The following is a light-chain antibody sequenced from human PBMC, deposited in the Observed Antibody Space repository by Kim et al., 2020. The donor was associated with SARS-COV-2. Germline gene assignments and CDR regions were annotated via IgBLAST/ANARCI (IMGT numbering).Light chain of an antibody. CDR3: CSFAGPDIYV. CDR1: ISDVVGYDH. CDR2: NVN. J-gene: IGLJ1*01. V-gene: IGLV2-11*01. Sequence: GQLVSIVCTVTISDVVGYDHVSWYQQHPGKAPNLIINNVNKGPSGVPDRFSGYKSGNTAFLIISGLQAEDEGDYYCCSFAGPDIYVFGSGTKVTVL.